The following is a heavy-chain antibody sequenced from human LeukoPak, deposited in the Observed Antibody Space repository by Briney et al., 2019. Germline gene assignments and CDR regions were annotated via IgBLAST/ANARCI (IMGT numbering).Heavy chain of an antibody. CDR3: ARDLGSYGFY. V-gene: IGHV3-7*05. D-gene: IGHD5-18*01. J-gene: IGHJ4*02. CDR1: GLTVSSSY. Sequence: GGSLRLSCAASGLTVSSSYMSWVRQARGKGLEWVANINQDGSETYYVDSVKGRFTISRDNAKHSLYLQMNSLRAEDTAVYYCARDLGSYGFYWGQGTLVTVSS. CDR2: INQDGSET.